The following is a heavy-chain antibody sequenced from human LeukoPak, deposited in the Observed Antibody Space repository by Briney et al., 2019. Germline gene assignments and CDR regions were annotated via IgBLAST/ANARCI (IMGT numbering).Heavy chain of an antibody. Sequence: GASVKVSCKPSVYTFTNYYMHWVRQAPGQGLEWMGLINPSGTGTNYAQKFRGRVTLTRDTSTTTVYMELSSLRSEDTAVYYCAREEHGGYFDYWGQGTLVTVSS. D-gene: IGHD2-15*01. V-gene: IGHV1-46*01. CDR1: VYTFTNYY. CDR3: AREEHGGYFDY. CDR2: INPSGTGT. J-gene: IGHJ4*02.